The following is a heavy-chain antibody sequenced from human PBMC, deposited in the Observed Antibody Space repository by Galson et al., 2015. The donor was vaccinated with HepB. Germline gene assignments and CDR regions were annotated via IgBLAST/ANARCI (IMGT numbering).Heavy chain of an antibody. D-gene: IGHD6-19*01. CDR2: ISYDGSNK. CDR1: GFTFSNYG. Sequence: SLRLSCAASGFTFSNYGMHWVRQAPGKGLEWVAVISYDGSNKYYADSVKGRFTISRDNSKNTLYLQMNSLRAEDTALYYCAKDRYLYSALAGTMAGFDYWGQGTLVTGSS. CDR3: AKDRYLYSALAGTMAGFDY. J-gene: IGHJ4*02. V-gene: IGHV3-30*18.